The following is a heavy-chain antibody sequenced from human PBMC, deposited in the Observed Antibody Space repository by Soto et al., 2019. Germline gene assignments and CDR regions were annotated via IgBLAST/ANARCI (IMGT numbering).Heavy chain of an antibody. CDR3: ARGGGSSGV. CDR2: INYSGST. CDR1: GGSVSSYD. V-gene: IGHV4-59*02. J-gene: IGHJ4*02. Sequence: SETLSLSCTVSGGSVSSYDGDWIRQPPGKRLEWIGNINYSGSTNYNPSLKSRVAISVDTSKNQLSLKLTSVTAADTAVYYCARGGGSSGVWGQGTLVPVSS. D-gene: IGHD2-15*01.